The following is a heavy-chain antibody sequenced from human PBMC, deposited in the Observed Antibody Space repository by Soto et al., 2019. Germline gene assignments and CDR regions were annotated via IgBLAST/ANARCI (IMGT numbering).Heavy chain of an antibody. CDR2: ISRRGDTI. CDR3: ARDVWIRDAFDI. Sequence: PGGSLRLFCVASGFTFSDSSMSWIRQAPGKGLEWISYISRRGDTIYYADSVKGRFTISRDNANNSLSLQMNSLRAEDTALYYCARDVWIRDAFDIWGQGTMVTVSS. J-gene: IGHJ3*02. V-gene: IGHV3-11*01. D-gene: IGHD1-1*01. CDR1: GFTFSDSS.